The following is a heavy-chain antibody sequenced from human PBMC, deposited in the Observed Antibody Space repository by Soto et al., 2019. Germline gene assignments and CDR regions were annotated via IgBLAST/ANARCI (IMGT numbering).Heavy chain of an antibody. V-gene: IGHV4-34*01. CDR3: ARGRYSSGCSDY. D-gene: IGHD6-19*01. CDR1: GGSFSGYY. J-gene: IGHJ4*02. CDR2: INHSGST. Sequence: LSLTCAVYGGSFSGYYWSWIRQPPGKGLEWIGEINHSGSTNYNPSLKSRVTISVDTSKNQFSLKLSSVTAADTAVYYCARGRYSSGCSDYWGQGTLVTVSS.